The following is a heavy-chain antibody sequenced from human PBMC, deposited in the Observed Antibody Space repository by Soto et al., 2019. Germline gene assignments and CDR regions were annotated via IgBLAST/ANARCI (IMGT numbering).Heavy chain of an antibody. J-gene: IGHJ6*02. CDR1: GYTFTSYY. Sequence: VASVKVSCKASGYTFTSYYMHWVRQAPGQGLEWMGIINPSGGSTSYAQKFQGRVTMTRDTSTSTVYMELSSLRSEDAAVYYCARERYYYDSSGYLGVYYYYGMDVWGQGTTVTVSS. CDR3: ARERYYYDSSGYLGVYYYYGMDV. V-gene: IGHV1-46*01. CDR2: INPSGGST. D-gene: IGHD3-22*01.